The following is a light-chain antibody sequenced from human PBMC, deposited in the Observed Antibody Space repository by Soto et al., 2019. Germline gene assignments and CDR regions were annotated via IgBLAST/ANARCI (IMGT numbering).Light chain of an antibody. J-gene: IGLJ2*01. Sequence: QSALTQPASVSGSPGQSVTISCTGTSSDVGCYNYVSWYQQHPGKAPKLMIYEVSNRPSGVSNRFSGSKSGTTASLTISGLPAEAEADYYCSSYTSSSTLVFGGGTKLTVL. CDR3: SSYTSSSTLV. V-gene: IGLV2-14*01. CDR2: EVS. CDR1: SSDVGCYNY.